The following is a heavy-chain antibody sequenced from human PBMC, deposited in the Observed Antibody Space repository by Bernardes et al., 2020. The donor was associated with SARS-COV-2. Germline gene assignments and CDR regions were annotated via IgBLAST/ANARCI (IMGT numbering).Heavy chain of an antibody. J-gene: IGHJ6*02. Sequence: GGSLILSCAASGFTFSSYSMNWVRQAPGKGLEWVSYISSSSSTIYYADSVKGRFTISRDNAKNSLYLQMNSLRAEDTAVYYCARKYCSGGSCYPGVYYYYGMDVWGQGTTVTVSS. CDR2: ISSSSSTI. CDR3: ARKYCSGGSCYPGVYYYYGMDV. D-gene: IGHD2-15*01. CDR1: GFTFSSYS. V-gene: IGHV3-48*01.